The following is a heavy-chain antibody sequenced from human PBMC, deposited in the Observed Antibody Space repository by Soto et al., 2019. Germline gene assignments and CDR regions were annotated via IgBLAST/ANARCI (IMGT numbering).Heavy chain of an antibody. D-gene: IGHD3-10*01. Sequence: SETLSLTCTVSGGSINSGGYYWSWIRQHPGKGLEWIGYIYYSGSTYYNPSLKSRVTISVDTSKDQFSLKLSSVTAADTAVYYCARCNSFRGGLDYWGQGTLVTVSS. CDR1: GGSINSGGYY. CDR3: ARCNSFRGGLDY. J-gene: IGHJ4*02. CDR2: IYYSGST. V-gene: IGHV4-31*03.